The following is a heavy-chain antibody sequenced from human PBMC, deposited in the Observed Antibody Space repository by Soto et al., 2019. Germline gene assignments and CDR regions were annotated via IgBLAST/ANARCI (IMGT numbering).Heavy chain of an antibody. Sequence: PGGSLRLSCAASGFTFDDYAMHWVRQAPGKGLEWVSGISWNSGSIGYADSVKGRFTISRDNAKNSLYLQMNSLRAEDTALYYCAKDTDWNGEMDGWGKGTTVTVSS. CDR3: AKDTDWNGEMDG. D-gene: IGHD1-1*01. CDR2: ISWNSGSI. V-gene: IGHV3-9*01. CDR1: GFTFDDYA. J-gene: IGHJ6*04.